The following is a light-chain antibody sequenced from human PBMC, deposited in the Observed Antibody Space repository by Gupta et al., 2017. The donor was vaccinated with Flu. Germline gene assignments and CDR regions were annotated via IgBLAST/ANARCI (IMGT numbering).Light chain of an antibody. CDR1: SSNIGSYT. CDR3: ATWDDSRNEV. CDR2: NNN. Sequence: QSVLTQPPSASGTPGQRVTISCSGSSSNIGSYTVNWYQQLPGTAHKVLIYNNNQRPAGVPDRFSGSKSGTAASLAISGLQAEEEADYYCATWDDSRNEVFGTGTKVTVL. J-gene: IGLJ1*01. V-gene: IGLV1-44*01.